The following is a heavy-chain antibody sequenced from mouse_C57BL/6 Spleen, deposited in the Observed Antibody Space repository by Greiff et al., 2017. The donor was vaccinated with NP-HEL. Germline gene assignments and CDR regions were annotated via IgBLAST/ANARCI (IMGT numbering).Heavy chain of an antibody. CDR1: GYTFTSYD. Sequence: VQLQQPGPELVKPGASVKLSCKASGYTFTSYDINWVKQRPVQGLEWIGRIYPSDGSTKYNEKFKGKATLTVDTSSSTAYMGLHSLTSEDSAVYFCARHCYYAMDDWGKGTTVTVSS. CDR2: IYPSDGST. CDR3: ARHCYYAMDD. J-gene: IGHJ4*01. V-gene: IGHV1-85*01.